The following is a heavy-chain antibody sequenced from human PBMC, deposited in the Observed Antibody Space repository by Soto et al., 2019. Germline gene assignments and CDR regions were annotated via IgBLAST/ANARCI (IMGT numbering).Heavy chain of an antibody. V-gene: IGHV4-34*01. D-gene: IGHD3-10*01. Sequence: SETLSLTCAVYGGSFSGYYWSRIRQPPGKGLEWIGEINHSGSTNYNPSLKSRVTISVDTSKNQFSLKLSSVTAADTAVYYCARALSITMVRGRSSGWFDPWGQGTLVTVS. CDR2: INHSGST. J-gene: IGHJ5*02. CDR1: GGSFSGYY. CDR3: ARALSITMVRGRSSGWFDP.